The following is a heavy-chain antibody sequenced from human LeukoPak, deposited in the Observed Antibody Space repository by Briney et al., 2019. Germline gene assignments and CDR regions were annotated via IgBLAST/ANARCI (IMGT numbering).Heavy chain of an antibody. CDR1: GYTLTELS. D-gene: IGHD3-10*01. Sequence: ASVKVSCKVSGYTLTELSMHWVRQAPGQGLEWMGWINPNSGGTNYAQKFQGRVTMTRDTSISTAYMELSRLRSDDTAVYYCARDSKTPGGYYYYMDVWGKGTTVTVSS. CDR3: ARDSKTPGGYYYYMDV. CDR2: INPNSGGT. J-gene: IGHJ6*03. V-gene: IGHV1-2*02.